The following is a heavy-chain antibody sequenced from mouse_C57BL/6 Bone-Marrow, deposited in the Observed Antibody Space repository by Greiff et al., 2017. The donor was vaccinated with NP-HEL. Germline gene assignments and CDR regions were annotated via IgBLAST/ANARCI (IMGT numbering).Heavy chain of an antibody. CDR1: GYSITSGYY. Sequence: DVKLQESGPGLVKPSQSLSLTCSVTGYSITSGYYWNWIRQFPGNKLEWMGYISYDGSNNYNPSLKNRISITRDTSKNQFFLKLNSVTTEDTATYYCARALSHWGQGTLVTVSA. J-gene: IGHJ3*01. V-gene: IGHV3-6*01. CDR3: ARALSH. CDR2: ISYDGSN.